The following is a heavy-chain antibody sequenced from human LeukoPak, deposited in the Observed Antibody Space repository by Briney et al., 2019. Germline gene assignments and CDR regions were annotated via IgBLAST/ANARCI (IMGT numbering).Heavy chain of an antibody. CDR2: INHSGST. CDR1: GGSFSGYY. D-gene: IGHD2-8*01. V-gene: IGHV4-34*01. CDR3: AKFNGDADY. J-gene: IGHJ4*02. Sequence: SETLSLTCAVYGGSFSGYYWSWIRQPPGKGLEWIGEINHSGSTNYNPSLTSRVTISVDTSKNQFSLKLSSVTAADTAVYYCAKFNGDADYWGQGTLVTVSS.